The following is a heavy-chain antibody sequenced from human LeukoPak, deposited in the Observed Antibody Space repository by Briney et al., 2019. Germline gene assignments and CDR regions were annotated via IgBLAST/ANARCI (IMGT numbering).Heavy chain of an antibody. V-gene: IGHV4-59*01. J-gene: IGHJ6*02. CDR2: IYYSGST. Sequence: SETLSLTCTVSGGSISSYYWSWIRQPPGKGLEWIGYIYYSGSTNYNPSLKSRVTISVDTSKNQFSLKLSSVTAADTAVYYCARIATMVRGGDYYYGMDVWGQGTTVTVSS. D-gene: IGHD3-10*01. CDR3: ARIATMVRGGDYYYGMDV. CDR1: GGSISSYY.